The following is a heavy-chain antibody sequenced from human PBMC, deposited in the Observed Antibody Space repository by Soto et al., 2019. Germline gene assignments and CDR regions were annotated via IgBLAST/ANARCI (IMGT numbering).Heavy chain of an antibody. D-gene: IGHD6-19*01. CDR3: ARDSYSSGHVGRTGFDP. CDR1: GGSVSSGSYY. J-gene: IGHJ5*02. CDR2: IYYSGST. Sequence: QVQLQESGPGLVKPSETLSLTCTVSGGSVSSGSYYWSWIRQPPGKGLEWIGYIYYSGSTNYNPSLKSRVTISVDTSKNQFSLKLSSVTAADTAVYYCARDSYSSGHVGRTGFDPWGQGTLVTVSS. V-gene: IGHV4-61*01.